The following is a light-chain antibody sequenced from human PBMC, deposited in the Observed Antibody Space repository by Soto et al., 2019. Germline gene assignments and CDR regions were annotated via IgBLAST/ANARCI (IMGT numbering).Light chain of an antibody. CDR1: QSVDRY. CDR3: QQRCNWPST. CDR2: NAY. Sequence: EVVLTQSPDTLSLSPGETVTLSCRASQSVDRYVAWYQQVVGQPPRLLIYNAYTRATGVGARFTVSGSATDFTLTITSLEPEDFAVYYCQQRCNWPSTFGQGTKVEMK. J-gene: IGKJ2*02. V-gene: IGKV3-11*01.